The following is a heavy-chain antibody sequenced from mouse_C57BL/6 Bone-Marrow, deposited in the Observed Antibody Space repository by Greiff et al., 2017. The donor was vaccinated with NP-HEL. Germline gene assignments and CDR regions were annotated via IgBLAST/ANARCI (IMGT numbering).Heavy chain of an antibody. CDR2: IYPGSGST. J-gene: IGHJ1*03. D-gene: IGHD1-1*01. CDR1: GYTFTSYW. Sequence: VQLQQSGAELVKPGASVKMSCKASGYTFTSYWITWVKQRPGQGLEWIGDIYPGSGSTNYNEKFKSKATLTVDTSSSTAYMQLSSLTSEDSAVYYCASPYGSSSRPNYWYFDVWGTGTTVTVSS. CDR3: ASPYGSSSRPNYWYFDV. V-gene: IGHV1-55*01.